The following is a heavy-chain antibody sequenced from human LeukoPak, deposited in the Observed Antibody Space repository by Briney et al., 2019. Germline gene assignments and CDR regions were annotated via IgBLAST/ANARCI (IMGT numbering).Heavy chain of an antibody. CDR2: IKQDGSEK. J-gene: IGHJ4*02. V-gene: IGHV3-7*01. CDR3: ARSSGSRRHYYFDY. D-gene: IGHD1-26*01. CDR1: GFTFSSYW. Sequence: GGSLRLSCAASGFTFSSYWMGWVRQAPGKGLEWVANIKQDGSEKYYVDSVKGRFTISRDNAKNSLYLQMNSLRAEDTAVYYCARSSGSRRHYYFDYWGQGTLVTVSS.